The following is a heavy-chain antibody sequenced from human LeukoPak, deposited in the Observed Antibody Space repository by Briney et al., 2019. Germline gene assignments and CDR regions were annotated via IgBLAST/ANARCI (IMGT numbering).Heavy chain of an antibody. J-gene: IGHJ5*02. CDR3: ARLHKGNWFDP. CDR2: IYHSGST. D-gene: IGHD4-11*01. Sequence: PSQTLSLTCTVSGGSISSDQYWWSWIRQHPGKGLEWMGYIYHSGSTYNNPSLKSRVTISIVTSKNPFCLRMRSVTAADTAVYYCARLHKGNWFDPWGQGTLVTVSS. CDR1: GGSISSDQYW. V-gene: IGHV4-31*03.